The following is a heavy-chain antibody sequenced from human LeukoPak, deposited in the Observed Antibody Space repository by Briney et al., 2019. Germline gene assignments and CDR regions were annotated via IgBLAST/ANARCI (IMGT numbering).Heavy chain of an antibody. J-gene: IGHJ4*02. V-gene: IGHV3-9*01. CDR3: AKDRDPGSGYDSRGFDY. CDR2: ISWNGGSI. Sequence: GRSLRLSCAASGFTFDDHAMHWVRQAPGKGLQWVSGISWNGGSIGYADSVKGRFTISRDNSKNSLYLLMNSLRAEDTALYYCAKDRDPGSGYDSRGFDYWGQGTLVTVSS. D-gene: IGHD5-12*01. CDR1: GFTFDDHA.